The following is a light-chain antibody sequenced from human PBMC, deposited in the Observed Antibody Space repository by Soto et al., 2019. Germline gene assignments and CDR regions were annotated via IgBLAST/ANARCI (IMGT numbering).Light chain of an antibody. CDR3: CSYTSSSTPWV. Sequence: QSVLTQPASVSGSPGQSITISCTGTSSDVGGYNYVSWYQQHPGKASKLMIYDVSDRPSGVSNRFSGSKSGNTASLTISGLQAEDDADYYCCSYTSSSTPWVFGTGTKVTVL. V-gene: IGLV2-14*03. CDR1: SSDVGGYNY. J-gene: IGLJ1*01. CDR2: DVS.